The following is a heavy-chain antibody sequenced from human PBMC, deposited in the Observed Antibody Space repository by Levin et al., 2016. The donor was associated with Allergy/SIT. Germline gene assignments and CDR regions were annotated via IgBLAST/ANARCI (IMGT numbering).Heavy chain of an antibody. CDR2: ISGSGGST. V-gene: IGHV3-23*01. J-gene: IGHJ4*02. CDR1: GFTFSSYA. D-gene: IGHD4-17*01. Sequence: GGSLRLSCAASGFTFSSYAMSWVRQAPGKGLEWVSAISGSGGSTYYADSVKGRFTISRDNSKNTLYLQMNSLRAEDTAVYYCAKATHPYGDYSPSGYWGQGTLVTVSS. CDR3: AKATHPYGDYSPSGY.